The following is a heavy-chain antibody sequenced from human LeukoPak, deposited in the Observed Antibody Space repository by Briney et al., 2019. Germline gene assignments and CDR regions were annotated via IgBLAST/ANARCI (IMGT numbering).Heavy chain of an antibody. V-gene: IGHV4-59*12. CDR2: IYYRGST. CDR3: ARGREDPGLRYYYFDY. D-gene: IGHD4-17*01. J-gene: IGHJ4*02. CDR1: GGSISSYY. Sequence: SETLSLTCTVSGGSISSYYWSWIRQPPGKGLEWIGYIYYRGSTNYNPSLKSRVTISVDTSKNQFSLKLSSVTAADTAVYYCARGREDPGLRYYYFDYWGQGTLVTVSS.